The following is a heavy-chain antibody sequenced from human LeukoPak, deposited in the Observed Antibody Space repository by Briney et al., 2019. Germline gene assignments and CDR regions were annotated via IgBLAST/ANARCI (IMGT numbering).Heavy chain of an antibody. CDR3: AREGRVFSYNWFDP. CDR2: ISIYNGNT. Sequence: ASVKVSCKASGYTFANYGLSWVRPAPGHGLEWMGWISIYNGNTNYAEELQDRVTMTRDTSTSTAYMELRNLSSDDTAIYYCAREGRVFSYNWFDPWGQGTLVTVSS. D-gene: IGHD3-9*01. CDR1: GYTFANYG. V-gene: IGHV1-18*01. J-gene: IGHJ5*02.